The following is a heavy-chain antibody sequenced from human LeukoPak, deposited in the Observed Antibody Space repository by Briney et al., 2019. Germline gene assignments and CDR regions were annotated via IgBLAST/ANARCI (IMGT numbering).Heavy chain of an antibody. J-gene: IGHJ4*02. CDR1: GYTFTNYD. CDR3: ARWAGYCSITNCYTAFDY. Sequence: ASVKVSCKASGYTFTNYDINWVRQAPGQGREWMGWISAHNGNTNYAQKLEGRVTMTTDTSTSTAYMELSSLRSEDTAVYYCARWAGYCSITNCYTAFDYWGQGTLVTVSS. D-gene: IGHD2-2*02. CDR2: ISAHNGNT. V-gene: IGHV1-18*01.